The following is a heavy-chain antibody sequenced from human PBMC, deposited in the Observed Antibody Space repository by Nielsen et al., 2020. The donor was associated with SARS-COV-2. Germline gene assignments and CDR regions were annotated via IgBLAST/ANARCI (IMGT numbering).Heavy chain of an antibody. D-gene: IGHD3-10*01. CDR3: ARRYGSFSNYGMDV. J-gene: IGHJ6*02. CDR2: IYPGDSET. CDR1: GYTFTSHL. V-gene: IGHV5-51*01. Sequence: GESLKISCKASGYTFTSHLIGWVRQMPGKGLEWMGNIYPGDSETRYNPSFQGQVTIAADKSISTVYLQWSSLKASDTAMYYCARRYGSFSNYGMDVWGQGTTVTVSS.